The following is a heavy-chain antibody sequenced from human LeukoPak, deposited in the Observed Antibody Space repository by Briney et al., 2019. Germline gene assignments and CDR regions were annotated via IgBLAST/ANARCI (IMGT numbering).Heavy chain of an antibody. CDR2: IKSKRDGGTA. J-gene: IGHJ4*02. Sequence: GESLRLSCAASGFTFSYAWMSWVRQTPGKGLEWVGRIKSKRDGGTADSAAPVKGRFTISRHDSKNTVYLQMSSLKAEDTAVYYCTTDLGSGSLFDYWGQGILVTVSS. V-gene: IGHV3-15*01. CDR1: GFTFSYAW. CDR3: TTDLGSGSLFDY. D-gene: IGHD1-26*01.